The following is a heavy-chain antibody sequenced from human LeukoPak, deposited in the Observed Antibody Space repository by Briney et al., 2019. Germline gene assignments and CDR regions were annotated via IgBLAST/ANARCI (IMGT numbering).Heavy chain of an antibody. J-gene: IGHJ4*02. CDR1: GLTVSGNY. V-gene: IGHV3-53*01. CDR2: IYTDGGT. Sequence: GTLRLSCAASGLTVSGNYMTWVRQAPGKGLEWVSTIYTDGGTYYADSVKGRFTISRDESNNILYLQMNSLRGDDTAVYYCATRRRLSDYWGQGTLVTVSS. CDR3: ATRRRLSDY. D-gene: IGHD2/OR15-2a*01.